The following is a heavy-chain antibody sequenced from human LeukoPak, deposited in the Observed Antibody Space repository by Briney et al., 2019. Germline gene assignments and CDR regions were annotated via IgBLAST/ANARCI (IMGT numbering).Heavy chain of an antibody. V-gene: IGHV3-21*01. CDR2: ITSSGLDM. D-gene: IGHD1-1*01. CDR3: AREGPINDGDLDY. J-gene: IGHJ4*02. CDR1: GFTFSGYT. Sequence: GGSLGLSCAASGFTFSGYTMNWVRQAPGKGLEWVSSITSSGLDMFHADSVKGRFTISRDDAQNSLSLQMNSLRAEDTAVYYCAREGPINDGDLDYWGWETVDTVSS.